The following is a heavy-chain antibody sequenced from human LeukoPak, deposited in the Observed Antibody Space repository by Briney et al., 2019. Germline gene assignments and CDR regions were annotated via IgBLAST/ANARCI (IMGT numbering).Heavy chain of an antibody. CDR3: ARSPRYSRLNRG. CDR2: ISSSSSYI. D-gene: IGHD6-13*01. Sequence: GGSLRLSCATSGCTFSTYSMSWVRQAPGKGLEWVSSISSSSSYIYYADSVKGRFTISRDNAKNSLYLQMNSLRAEDTALYYCARSPRYSRLNRGWGQGTLVTVSS. CDR1: GCTFSTYS. V-gene: IGHV3-21*01. J-gene: IGHJ4*02.